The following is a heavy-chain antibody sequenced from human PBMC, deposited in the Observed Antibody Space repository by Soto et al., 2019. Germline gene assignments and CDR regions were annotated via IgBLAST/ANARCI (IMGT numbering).Heavy chain of an antibody. Sequence: LRLSCAASGFTFSSYGMHWVRQAPGKGLEWVAVISYDGSNKYYADSVKGRFTTSRDNSKNTLYLQMNSLRAEDTAVYYCAKTGGSGSSYYYYGMDVWGKGTTVTVSS. CDR3: AKTGGSGSSYYYYGMDV. J-gene: IGHJ6*04. D-gene: IGHD6-19*01. V-gene: IGHV3-30*18. CDR2: ISYDGSNK. CDR1: GFTFSSYG.